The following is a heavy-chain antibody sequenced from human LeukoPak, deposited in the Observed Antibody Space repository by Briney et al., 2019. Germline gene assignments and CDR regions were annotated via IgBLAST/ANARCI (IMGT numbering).Heavy chain of an antibody. CDR1: GYTFSIYG. CDR3: ARQGYSGHSQGAADY. V-gene: IGHV1-18*01. CDR2: ISVYNGNT. Sequence: ASVRVSCKASGYTFSIYGFSWVRQAPGQGLEWMGWISVYNGNTNYAQKFQGRVTMTTDTSTRTAHMELRSLRSDDTAVDYCARQGYSGHSQGAADYWGQGTLVTVSS. D-gene: IGHD4-23*01. J-gene: IGHJ4*02.